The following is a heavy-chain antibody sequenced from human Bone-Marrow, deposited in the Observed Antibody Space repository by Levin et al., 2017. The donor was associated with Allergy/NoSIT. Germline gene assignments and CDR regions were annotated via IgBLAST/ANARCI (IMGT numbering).Heavy chain of an antibody. J-gene: IGHJ6*02. Sequence: GESLKISCAASGFTFSSYSMNWVRQAPGKGLEWVSSISSSSSYIYYADSVKGRFTISRDNAKNSLYLQMNSLRAEDTAVYYCARVVGNVLLWFGEENEGMDVWGQGTTVTVSS. D-gene: IGHD3-10*01. CDR1: GFTFSSYS. CDR3: ARVVGNVLLWFGEENEGMDV. V-gene: IGHV3-21*01. CDR2: ISSSSSYI.